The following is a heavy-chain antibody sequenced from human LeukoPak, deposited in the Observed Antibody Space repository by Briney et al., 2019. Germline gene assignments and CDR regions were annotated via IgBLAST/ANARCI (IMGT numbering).Heavy chain of an antibody. CDR3: ARDQVWGHDYGGDFDY. CDR2: ISYDGSNK. D-gene: IGHD4-23*01. V-gene: IGHV3-30*03. CDR1: GFTFSSYW. Sequence: GGSLRLSCAASGFTFSSYWMNWVRQAPGKGLEWVAVISYDGSNKYYADSVKGRFTISRDNSKNTLYLQMNSLRAEDTAVYYCARDQVWGHDYGGDFDYWGQGTLVTVSS. J-gene: IGHJ4*02.